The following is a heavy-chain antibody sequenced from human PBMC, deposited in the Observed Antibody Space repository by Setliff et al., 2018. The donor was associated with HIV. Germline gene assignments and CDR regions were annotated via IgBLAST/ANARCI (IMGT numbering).Heavy chain of an antibody. J-gene: IGHJ6*04. CDR2: IYTSGST. CDR3: ARDVGEQLDV. V-gene: IGHV4-61*02. Sequence: PSETLSLTCSVSGGSISSGSYYWNWIRQPAGKGLEWIGRIYTSGSTNYNPSLQSRITISVDTSKNQFSLKLSSVTAADTAVYYCARDVGEQLDVWGKGTTVTVSS. CDR1: GGSISSGSYY.